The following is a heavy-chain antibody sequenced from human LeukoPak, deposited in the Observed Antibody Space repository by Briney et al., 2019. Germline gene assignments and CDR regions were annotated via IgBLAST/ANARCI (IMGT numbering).Heavy chain of an antibody. Sequence: SETLSLTCAVYGGSFSGYYWSWIRQPPGEGLEWIGEINHSGSANYNPSLKSRVPISVDTSKNQFSLKLSSVTAADTAVYYCARSTMVQVYYYYYYMDVWGKGTTVTVSS. D-gene: IGHD3-10*01. J-gene: IGHJ6*03. V-gene: IGHV4-34*01. CDR1: GGSFSGYY. CDR3: ARSTMVQVYYYYYYMDV. CDR2: INHSGSA.